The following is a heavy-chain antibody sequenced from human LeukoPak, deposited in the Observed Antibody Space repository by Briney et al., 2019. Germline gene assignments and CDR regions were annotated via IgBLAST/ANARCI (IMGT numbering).Heavy chain of an antibody. V-gene: IGHV3-30*04. CDR1: GFTFSSYA. Sequence: GGTLRLSCAASGFTFSSYAMHWVRQAPGKGLEWVAVISYDGSNKYYADSVKGRFTISRDNSKNTLYLQMNSLRAEDTAVYYCARVDSSGWYLFRVWFDYWGQGTLVTVSS. CDR3: ARVDSSGWYLFRVWFDY. CDR2: ISYDGSNK. J-gene: IGHJ4*02. D-gene: IGHD6-19*01.